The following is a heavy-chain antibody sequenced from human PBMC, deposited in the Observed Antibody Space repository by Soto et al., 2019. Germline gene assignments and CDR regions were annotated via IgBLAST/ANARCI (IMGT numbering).Heavy chain of an antibody. CDR1: GHTFTSYY. CDR3: ARDQVVAATQTPFRYYGMDV. V-gene: IGHV1-46*01. Sequence: ASVKVSCKASGHTFTSYYMHWVRQAPGQGLEWMGIINPSGGSTSYAQKFQGRVTMTRDTSTSTVYMELSSLRSEDTAVYYCARDQVVAATQTPFRYYGMDVWGQGTTVTVSS. CDR2: INPSGGST. J-gene: IGHJ6*02. D-gene: IGHD2-15*01.